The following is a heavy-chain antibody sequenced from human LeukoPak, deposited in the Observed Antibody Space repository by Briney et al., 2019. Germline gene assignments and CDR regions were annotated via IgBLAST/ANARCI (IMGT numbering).Heavy chain of an antibody. Sequence: GGSLRLSCAASGFTFSNYEMDWVRQAPGKGLEWVSYISSSGSTIYYADSVKGRFTISRDNAKNSLYLQMNSLRAEDTAVYYCAPKVRCLDSYNWFDPWGQGTLVTVSS. CDR1: GFTFSNYE. D-gene: IGHD4-17*01. J-gene: IGHJ5*02. V-gene: IGHV3-48*03. CDR3: APKVRCLDSYNWFDP. CDR2: ISSSGSTI.